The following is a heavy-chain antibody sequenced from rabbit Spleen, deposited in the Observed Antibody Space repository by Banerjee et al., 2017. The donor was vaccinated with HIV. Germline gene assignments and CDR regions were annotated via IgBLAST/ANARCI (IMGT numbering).Heavy chain of an antibody. CDR3: ARHPPDSNL. J-gene: IGHJ4*01. CDR2: INIVTGKS. Sequence: QEQLVESGGGLVRPGASLTLTCTASGFSFSSSDYMCWVRQAPGKGLEWIACINIVTGKSVYASWAKGRFTMSRTSSTTVTLQMTSLTAADTATYFCARHPPDSNLWGQGTLVTVS. CDR1: GFSFSSSDY. D-gene: IGHD4-2*01. V-gene: IGHV1S45*01.